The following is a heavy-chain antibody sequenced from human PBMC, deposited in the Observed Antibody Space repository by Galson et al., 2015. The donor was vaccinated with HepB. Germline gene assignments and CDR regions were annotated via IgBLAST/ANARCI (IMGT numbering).Heavy chain of an antibody. CDR1: GFTFKTYS. D-gene: IGHD5-12*01. CDR2: ISSSSSTI. Sequence: SLRLSCAASGFTFKTYSMNWVRQAPGKGLEWVSYISSSSSTIYYADSVKGRFTVSRDNAKNSLYLQMNSLRAEDTAVYYCARVGEGDIVATTSDFDYWGQGTLVTVSS. CDR3: ARVGEGDIVATTSDFDY. V-gene: IGHV3-48*01. J-gene: IGHJ4*02.